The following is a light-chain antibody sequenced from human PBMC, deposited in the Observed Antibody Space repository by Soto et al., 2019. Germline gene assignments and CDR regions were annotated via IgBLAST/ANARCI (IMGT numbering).Light chain of an antibody. V-gene: IGKV3-15*01. CDR3: QQYDNWPYT. CDR2: GAS. CDR1: QSVSNN. J-gene: IGKJ2*01. Sequence: EIVMTHSPATLSVSPGERATLSCRASQSVSNNLAWYQQKPGQAPRLLIYGASTRATAIPARFSGSGSGTEFTRTISSLQSEDFAVYFWQQYDNWPYTFGQGTKLEIK.